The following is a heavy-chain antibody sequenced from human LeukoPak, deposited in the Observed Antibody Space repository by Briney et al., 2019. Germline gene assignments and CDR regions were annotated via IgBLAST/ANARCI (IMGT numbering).Heavy chain of an antibody. Sequence: SETLSLTCTVSGASISSYYWSWIRQPPGKGLEWIAYFYSSGITNYNPSLKSRVTISVDTSKTQFSLKLTSVTATDTAVYYCARGANNWNEALISQWGQGTLVTVSS. CDR1: GASISSYY. CDR3: ARGANNWNEALISQ. D-gene: IGHD1-20*01. V-gene: IGHV4-59*01. CDR2: FYSSGIT. J-gene: IGHJ4*02.